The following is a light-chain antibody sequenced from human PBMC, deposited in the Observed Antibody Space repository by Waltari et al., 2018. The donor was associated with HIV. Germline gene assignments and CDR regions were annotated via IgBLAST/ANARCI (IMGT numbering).Light chain of an antibody. CDR2: GAS. CDR1: AGVSSTY. J-gene: IGKJ4*01. CDR3: QHYET. Sequence: EIVLTQSPATLSLSSGDRATLSCRASAGVSSTYLAWYQQKPGQAPRLLIYGASSRATGISEGFSGSGSGTDFTLTISRLEPEDSALYYCQHYETFGGGARVEIK. V-gene: IGKV3-20*01.